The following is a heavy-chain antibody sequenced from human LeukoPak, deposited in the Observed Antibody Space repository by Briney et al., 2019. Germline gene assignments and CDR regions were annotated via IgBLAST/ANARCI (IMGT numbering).Heavy chain of an antibody. Sequence: GGSLRPSCAASGFSFSNYGMHWVRQAPGKGLEWVAFIRFDGRNKFYADSVKGRFTISRDNSKNTLSLQMNSLRAEDTAVYYCANEDSGYGFVYWGQGTLVTVSA. J-gene: IGHJ4*02. CDR1: GFSFSNYG. V-gene: IGHV3-30*02. CDR3: ANEDSGYGFVY. D-gene: IGHD5-12*01. CDR2: IRFDGRNK.